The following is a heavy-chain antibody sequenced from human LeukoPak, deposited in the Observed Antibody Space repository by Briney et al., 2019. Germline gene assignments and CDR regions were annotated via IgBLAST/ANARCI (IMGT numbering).Heavy chain of an antibody. CDR3: ARDGPITMVRGVIIGSGEHDAFDI. CDR1: GFTFSSYW. D-gene: IGHD3-10*01. V-gene: IGHV3-7*01. J-gene: IGHJ3*02. CDR2: IKQDGSEK. Sequence: GGSLRLSCAASGFTFSSYWMSWVRQAPGKGLEWVANIKQDGSEKYYVDSVKGRFTISRDNAKNSLYLQMNSLRAEDTAVYYCARDGPITMVRGVIIGSGEHDAFDIWGQGTMVTVSS.